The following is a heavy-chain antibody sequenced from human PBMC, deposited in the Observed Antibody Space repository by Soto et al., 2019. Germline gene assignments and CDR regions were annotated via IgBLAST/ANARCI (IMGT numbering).Heavy chain of an antibody. Sequence: QVQLVQSGAEVKKPGASVKVSCKASGYTFTSYGISWVRQAPGQGLEWMGWISAYNGNTNYAQKLQGRVTMTTDTFTRTDYMDLDSLRYDDTALYDSAMSYDILTGIGNYYGIDVWGQGTPVTVSS. D-gene: IGHD3-9*01. CDR1: GYTFTSYG. V-gene: IGHV1-18*01. CDR2: ISAYNGNT. CDR3: AMSYDILTGIGNYYGIDV. J-gene: IGHJ6*02.